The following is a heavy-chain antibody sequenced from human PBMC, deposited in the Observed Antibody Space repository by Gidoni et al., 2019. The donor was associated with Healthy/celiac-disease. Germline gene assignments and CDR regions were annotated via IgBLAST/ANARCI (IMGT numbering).Heavy chain of an antibody. CDR2: IGTSGDT. Sequence: EVQLVESGGGLVQPGGSLRHSCAASGFTFSSYDMHWVRQATGKGLEGVSAIGTSGDTYYPGSVTGRFTISRENAKNSLYLQMNSLRAGDTAVYYCARGSGGWWTFYYWGQGTLVTVSS. D-gene: IGHD6-19*01. CDR1: GFTFSSYD. CDR3: ARGSGGWWTFYY. J-gene: IGHJ4*02. V-gene: IGHV3-13*01.